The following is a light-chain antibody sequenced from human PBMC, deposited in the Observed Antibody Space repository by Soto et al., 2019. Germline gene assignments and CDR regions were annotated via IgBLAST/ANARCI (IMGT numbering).Light chain of an antibody. Sequence: QSVLTQPPSVSAAPGQKVTISCSGSSSNIGNNYVSWYQQLPGTAPKLLIYDNSERPSGIPDRLSGSKSGTSATLGITGLQNGDEADYFCGTWDNSLSTGVFGGGTKLTVL. CDR3: GTWDNSLSTGV. CDR1: SSNIGNNY. CDR2: DNS. V-gene: IGLV1-51*01. J-gene: IGLJ3*02.